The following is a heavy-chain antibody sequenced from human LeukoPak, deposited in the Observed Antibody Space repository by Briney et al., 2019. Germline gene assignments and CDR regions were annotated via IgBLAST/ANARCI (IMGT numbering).Heavy chain of an antibody. V-gene: IGHV4-34*01. CDR3: ARENARYYYDSSGYCGPFDY. CDR1: GGSFSGYY. J-gene: IGHJ4*02. D-gene: IGHD3-22*01. Sequence: SSETLSLTCAVYGGSFSGYYWSWIRQPPGKGLEWIGEINHSGSTNYNPSLKSRVTISVDTSKNQFSLRLSSVTAADTAVYYCARENARYYYDSSGYCGPFDYWGQGTLVTVSS. CDR2: INHSGST.